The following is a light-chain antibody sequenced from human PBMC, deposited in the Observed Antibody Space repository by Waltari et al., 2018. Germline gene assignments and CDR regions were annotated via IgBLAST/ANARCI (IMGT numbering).Light chain of an antibody. V-gene: IGKV1-17*01. CDR1: QGIRHH. Sequence: DIQMTQSPSSLSASVGDSVSITCRASQGIRHHLAWFQQRPGTAPRRLIFDASTSQSGVPSRFSGSGSGTEFTLTVASLQPEDFATYYCLQYNTFPPTFGQGTFLEIK. J-gene: IGKJ2*01. CDR2: DAS. CDR3: LQYNTFPPT.